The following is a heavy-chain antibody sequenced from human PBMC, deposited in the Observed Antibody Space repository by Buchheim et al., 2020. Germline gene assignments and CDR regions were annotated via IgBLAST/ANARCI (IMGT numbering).Heavy chain of an antibody. CDR3: AKVGYYDSSGYYFDF. Sequence: EVQLLESGGGLVQPGGSLRLSCAASGFTFSSYAMSWVRQAPGKGLEWVSAISGGGTSTYYADSVKVRFTISRDSSKRTVYLQMSSLRAEDTAVYYCAKVGYYDSSGYYFDFWGQGTL. CDR2: ISGGGTST. CDR1: GFTFSSYA. D-gene: IGHD3-22*01. V-gene: IGHV3-23*01. J-gene: IGHJ4*02.